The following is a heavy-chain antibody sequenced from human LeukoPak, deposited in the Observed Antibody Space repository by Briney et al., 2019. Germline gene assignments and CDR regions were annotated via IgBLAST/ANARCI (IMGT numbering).Heavy chain of an antibody. V-gene: IGHV3-7*01. CDR2: IKEDGGQK. CDR1: GLTFSRCW. CDR3: ATGGPMGSS. J-gene: IGHJ4*02. Sequence: GGSLRLSCAASGLTFSRCWMHWVRQTPGKGLEWVAGIKEDGGQKDYVASVRGRFTISRDNARNSLYLQMNNLRADDTAVYYCATGGPMGSSWGQGTLVIVSA. D-gene: IGHD3-10*01.